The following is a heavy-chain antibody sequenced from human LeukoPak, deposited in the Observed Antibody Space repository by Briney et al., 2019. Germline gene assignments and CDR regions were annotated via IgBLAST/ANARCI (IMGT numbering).Heavy chain of an antibody. Sequence: ASVKVSCKASGYTFTSYYMHWVRQAPGQGLEWMGIMNPSDGSTSYAQQFQGRVTMTRDTSTSTVHMELSSLSSEDTAVYYRARETGGGDHHYFACWGQGSLVTVS. V-gene: IGHV1-46*01. CDR1: GYTFTSYY. CDR3: ARETGGGDHHYFAC. D-gene: IGHD2-21*02. CDR2: MNPSDGST. J-gene: IGHJ4*02.